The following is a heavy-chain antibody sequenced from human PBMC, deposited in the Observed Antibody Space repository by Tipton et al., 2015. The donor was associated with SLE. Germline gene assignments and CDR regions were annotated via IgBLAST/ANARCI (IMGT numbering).Heavy chain of an antibody. CDR2: INHSGST. Sequence: TLSLTCAVYGGSFSGYYWSWIRQPPGKGLEWIGEINHSGSTNYNPSLKSRVTISVDTSKKQFSLKLSSVTAADTAVYYCARDGTLVEMATIPAFDIWGQGTMVTVSS. CDR3: ARDGTLVEMATIPAFDI. V-gene: IGHV4-34*01. CDR1: GGSFSGYY. J-gene: IGHJ3*02. D-gene: IGHD5-24*01.